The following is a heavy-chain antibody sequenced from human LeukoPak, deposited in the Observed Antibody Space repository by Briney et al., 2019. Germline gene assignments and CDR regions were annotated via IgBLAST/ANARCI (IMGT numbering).Heavy chain of an antibody. V-gene: IGHV3-7*01. CDR2: IKQDGSEK. J-gene: IGHJ4*02. CDR1: GFTFSSYW. Sequence: GGSLRLSCAASGFTFSSYWMSWVRQAPEKGLEWVANIKQDGSEKYYVDSVKGRFTISRDNAKNSLYLQMNSLRAEDTAVYYCARSRSSGWYLFGGQGTLVTVSS. D-gene: IGHD6-19*01. CDR3: ARSRSSGWYLF.